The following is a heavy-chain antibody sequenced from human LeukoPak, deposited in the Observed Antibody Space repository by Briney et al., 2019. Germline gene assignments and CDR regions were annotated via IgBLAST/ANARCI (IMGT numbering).Heavy chain of an antibody. J-gene: IGHJ5*02. D-gene: IGHD3-10*01. CDR2: IYHSGST. Sequence: SETLSLTCTVSGYSISSGYYWGWIRQPPGKGLEWIGSIYHSGSTYYNPSLKSRVTISVDTSKNQFSLKLSSVTAAGTAVYYCARTGWLGGWFDPWGQGTLVTVSS. CDR3: ARTGWLGGWFDP. V-gene: IGHV4-38-2*02. CDR1: GYSISSGYY.